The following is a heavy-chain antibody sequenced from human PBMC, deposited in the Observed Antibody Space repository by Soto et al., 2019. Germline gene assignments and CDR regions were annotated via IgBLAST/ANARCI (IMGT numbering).Heavy chain of an antibody. CDR3: ARLQWYSFDS. D-gene: IGHD3-10*01. CDR2: IKQDGSEK. Sequence: GGSLRLSCAVSGFRFSTYWMSWVRQAPGKGLEWVAAIKQDGSEKYYVDSVKGRFTISRDNAKNSLYLQMNSLRAEDTAVFYCARLQWYSFDSWGQGTLVTVSS. V-gene: IGHV3-7*01. J-gene: IGHJ4*02. CDR1: GFRFSTYW.